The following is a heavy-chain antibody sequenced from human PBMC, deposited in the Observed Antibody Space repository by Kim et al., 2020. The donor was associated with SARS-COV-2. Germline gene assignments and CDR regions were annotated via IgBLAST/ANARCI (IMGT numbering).Heavy chain of an antibody. Sequence: ASVKVSCKASGYTFTNSYMHWVRQAPGQGLEWMGIINPYSSSTAYAQNFQGRVTMTRDTSTSTVYVELSSLRSEDTAVYFCARVRDTGYAREYYYYYDMDVWGQGTTVTVSS. CDR3: ARVRDTGYAREYYYYYDMDV. CDR1: GYTFTNSY. J-gene: IGHJ6*02. CDR2: INPYSSST. V-gene: IGHV1-46*01. D-gene: IGHD5-12*01.